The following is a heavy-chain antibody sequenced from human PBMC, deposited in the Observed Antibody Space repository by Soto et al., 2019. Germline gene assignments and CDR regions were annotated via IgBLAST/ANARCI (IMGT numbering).Heavy chain of an antibody. CDR1: GGSISSYY. V-gene: IGHV4-59*01. J-gene: IGHJ4*02. CDR3: ARVSYCGGDCYAPNFDY. CDR2: TYYSGST. Sequence: SETLSLTCTVSGGSISSYYWSWIRRPPGKGLEWIGYTYYSGSTNYNPSLKSRVTISVDTSKNQFSLKLSSVTAADTAVYYCARVSYCGGDCYAPNFDYWGQGTLVTVSS. D-gene: IGHD2-21*02.